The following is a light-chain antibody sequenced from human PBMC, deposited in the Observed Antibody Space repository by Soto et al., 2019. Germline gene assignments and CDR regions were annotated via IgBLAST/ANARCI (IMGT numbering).Light chain of an antibody. V-gene: IGLV2-23*01. J-gene: IGLJ3*02. Sequence: QSVLTQPASVSGSPGQSITISCTGTSSDVGSYNLVSWYQQHPGKAPKLMIYEGSKRPSGVSNRFSGSKSGNRASLTISGLQAEDEADYYCCSYAGSSTWVFGGGTKVTVL. CDR1: SSDVGSYNL. CDR3: CSYAGSSTWV. CDR2: EGS.